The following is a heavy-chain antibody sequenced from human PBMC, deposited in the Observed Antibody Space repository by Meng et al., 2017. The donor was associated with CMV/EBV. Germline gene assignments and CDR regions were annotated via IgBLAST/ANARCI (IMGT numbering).Heavy chain of an antibody. D-gene: IGHD2-21*01. CDR1: GFTFSSYA. J-gene: IGHJ4*02. Sequence: GESLKISCPASGFTFSSYAMHWVRQAPGKGLEYVSAISSNGGSTYYADSVKGRFTISRDNSKNTLYLQMGSLRAEDMAVYYCARAVIVVAPPEYWGQGTLVTVSS. CDR3: ARAVIVVAPPEY. CDR2: ISSNGGST. V-gene: IGHV3-64*02.